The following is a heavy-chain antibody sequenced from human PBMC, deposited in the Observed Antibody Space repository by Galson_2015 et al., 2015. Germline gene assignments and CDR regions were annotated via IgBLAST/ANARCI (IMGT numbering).Heavy chain of an antibody. J-gene: IGHJ4*02. CDR1: GYTFTGYY. Sequence: SVKVSCKASGYTFTGYYMHWVRQAPGQGLEWMGRINPNSGGANYAQKFLGRVTMTRDTSISTAYMELSRLRSDDTAVYYCASRFPDIVVVPAAEPYYFDYWGQGTLVTVSS. V-gene: IGHV1-2*06. D-gene: IGHD2-2*01. CDR2: INPNSGGA. CDR3: ASRFPDIVVVPAAEPYYFDY.